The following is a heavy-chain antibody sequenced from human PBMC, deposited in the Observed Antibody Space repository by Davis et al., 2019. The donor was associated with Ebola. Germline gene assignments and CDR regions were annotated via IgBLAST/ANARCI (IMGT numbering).Heavy chain of an antibody. CDR1: GGSIISSSSY. CDR3: ARQGWSGYSLRHWLDP. J-gene: IGHJ5*02. Sequence: GSLRLSCTVSGGSIISSSSYCGWIRQRPRKGLEWIGIIYYSGITYYNPSLKSRVTISVDTSKNQFSLKLRSVTAADTAVYYCARQGWSGYSLRHWLDPWGRGTLVTVSS. V-gene: IGHV4-39*01. D-gene: IGHD3-3*01. CDR2: IYYSGIT.